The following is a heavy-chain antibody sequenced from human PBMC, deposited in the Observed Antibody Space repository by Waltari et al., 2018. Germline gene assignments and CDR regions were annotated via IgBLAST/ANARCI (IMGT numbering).Heavy chain of an antibody. D-gene: IGHD2-2*03. Sequence: EVQLVESGGGLVKPGGSLRLSCAASGFTFSSYSMNWVRQAPGKGLGLVSSISSSSSYIYYADSVKGRFTIYREKAKNSLYLQMNRLRVEDTAVYYCARLGIVQVYYYFDYWGQGTLVTVSS. CDR3: ARLGIVQVYYYFDY. CDR2: ISSSSSYI. J-gene: IGHJ4*02. CDR1: GFTFSSYS. V-gene: IGHV3-21*01.